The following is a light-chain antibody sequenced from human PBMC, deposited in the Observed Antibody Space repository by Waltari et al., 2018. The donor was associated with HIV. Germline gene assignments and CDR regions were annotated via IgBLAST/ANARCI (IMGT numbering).Light chain of an antibody. J-gene: IGLJ1*01. Sequence: QSVLTQPPSVSGAPGQRVTISCHGSSSNIGAGYDVHWYQQLPGTAPKLLIYGNSNRPSGVPDRFSGSKSGTSASLAITGLQAEDEADYYCQSYDSSLSGSKVFGTGTKVTVL. CDR1: SSNIGAGYD. V-gene: IGLV1-40*01. CDR3: QSYDSSLSGSKV. CDR2: GNS.